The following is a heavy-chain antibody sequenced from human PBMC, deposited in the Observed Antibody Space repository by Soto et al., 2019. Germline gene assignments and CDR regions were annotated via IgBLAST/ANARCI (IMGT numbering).Heavy chain of an antibody. Sequence: EVQLVESGGGLAQPGRSLRLSCAASGFNFDDYAMHWVRQAPGKGLEWVSGISWNSGSIGFVDSVKGRFTISRDNAKNSLYLQVNSVRAEDTALYYCAKDSIKGMVRGRIDYGGQGTLVTVSS. CDR3: AKDSIKGMVRGRIDY. CDR2: ISWNSGSI. J-gene: IGHJ4*02. V-gene: IGHV3-9*01. D-gene: IGHD3-10*01. CDR1: GFNFDDYA.